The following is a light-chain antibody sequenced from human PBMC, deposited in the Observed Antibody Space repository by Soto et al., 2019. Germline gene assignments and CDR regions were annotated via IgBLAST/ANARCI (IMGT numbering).Light chain of an antibody. CDR2: GAS. J-gene: IGKJ1*01. V-gene: IGKV3-15*01. CDR3: QQYNQWPGT. CDR1: QSISSN. Sequence: EIVLTQSPATLSVSPGESATLSCRVSQSISSNLAWYQQKPGQSPRLLIYGASSRATGVPVRFSGSGSGVAFTLTISGLQSEDFAVYHCQQYNQWPGTFGQGTKV.